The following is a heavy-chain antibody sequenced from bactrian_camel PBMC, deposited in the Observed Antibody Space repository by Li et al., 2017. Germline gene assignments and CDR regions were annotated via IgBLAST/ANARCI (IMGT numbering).Heavy chain of an antibody. Sequence: HVQLVESGGGSVQAGGSLRLSCTASGHTYNTDCMGWFRQAPGKEREGVAAINTDGSTTYADSVKGRFTISQNDAKNTLYLQMNSLTPEDTATYYCAADLDLTLCAGWHRLPFDYWGQGTQVTVS. CDR1: GHTYNTDC. J-gene: IGHJ4*01. CDR3: AADLDLTLCAGWHRLPFDY. V-gene: IGHV3S53*01. CDR2: INTDGST. D-gene: IGHD5*01.